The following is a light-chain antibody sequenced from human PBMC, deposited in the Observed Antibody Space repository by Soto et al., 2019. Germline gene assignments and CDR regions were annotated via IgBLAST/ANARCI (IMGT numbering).Light chain of an antibody. CDR1: SSDVGGYNY. J-gene: IGLJ2*01. CDR2: DVS. Sequence: QSALTQPASVSGSPGQSITISCTGTSSDVGGYNYVSWYQQHPGKAPKLMIYDVSHRPSGVSNRFSGSKSGNTASLTISGLQPEDEADYYCSSYTSSSTLVFGGGTQLTVL. CDR3: SSYTSSSTLV. V-gene: IGLV2-14*01.